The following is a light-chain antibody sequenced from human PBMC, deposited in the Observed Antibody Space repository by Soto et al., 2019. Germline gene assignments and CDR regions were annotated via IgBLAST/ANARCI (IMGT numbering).Light chain of an antibody. V-gene: IGKV1-39*01. Sequence: DIQMTQSPSSLSASVGDRVTITCRASQSISSYLNWYQQKPGKAPKLLIYAASSLQSGVPSRFSGSGSGTYFTLTISRLQPEDFATYYCQQSYSTRFTFGPGTKVDIK. CDR2: AAS. J-gene: IGKJ3*01. CDR1: QSISSY. CDR3: QQSYSTRFT.